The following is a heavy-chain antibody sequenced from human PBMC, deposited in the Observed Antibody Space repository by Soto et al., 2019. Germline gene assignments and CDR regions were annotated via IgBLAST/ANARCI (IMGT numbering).Heavy chain of an antibody. CDR1: GFDFSNTW. CDR2: IDSDGSSK. CDR3: AKDWFYTIDS. J-gene: IGHJ4*02. V-gene: IGHV3-74*01. Sequence: QPGGSLRLSCATSGFDFSNTWIHWVRQVPGKGLVWVSRIDSDGSSKIYADSVKGRFTISRDNAKNTVYLQMSSLSVEDTAVYYCAKDWFYTIDSWGQGTPVTVSS. D-gene: IGHD3-16*01.